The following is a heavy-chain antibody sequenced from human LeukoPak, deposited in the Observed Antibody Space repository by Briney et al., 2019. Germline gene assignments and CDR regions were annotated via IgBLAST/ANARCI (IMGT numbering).Heavy chain of an antibody. CDR1: GGTFSSYA. CDR2: IIPIFGTA. Sequence: SVKVSCKASGGTFSSYAISWVRQAPGQGLEWMGGIIPIFGTANYAQKFQGRVTITADESTSTAYMELGSLRSEDTAVYYCARVPRGGITMVRGVFNWFDPWGQGTLVTVSS. CDR3: ARVPRGGITMVRGVFNWFDP. J-gene: IGHJ5*02. D-gene: IGHD3-10*01. V-gene: IGHV1-69*13.